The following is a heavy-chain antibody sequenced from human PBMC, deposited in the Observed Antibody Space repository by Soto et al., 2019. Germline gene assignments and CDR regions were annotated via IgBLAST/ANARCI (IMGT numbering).Heavy chain of an antibody. CDR3: ARRASGWYGGVFDI. D-gene: IGHD6-19*01. J-gene: IGHJ3*02. V-gene: IGHV4-59*08. CDR1: GGSMRSYY. Sequence: QVQLQESGPGLVKPSETLSLTCTVSGGSMRSYYWCWIRQPPAKGLEWIGFIDYNSGSTNYNPSLKSRVTMSQDTSKNQFSLKLTSMTAADTAVYYCARRASGWYGGVFDIWGQGTMVTVSS. CDR2: IDYNSGST.